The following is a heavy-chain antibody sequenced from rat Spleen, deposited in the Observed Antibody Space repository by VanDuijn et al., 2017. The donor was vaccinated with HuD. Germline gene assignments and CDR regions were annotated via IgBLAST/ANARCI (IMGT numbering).Heavy chain of an antibody. J-gene: IGHJ3*01. D-gene: IGHD1-11*01. CDR3: ARSEGVHYNLPFAS. CDR1: GFIFSDYN. CDR2: IIYDGTRT. V-gene: IGHV5S10*01. Sequence: EVQLVESGGGLVQPGRSLKLSCAASGFIFSDYNMAWVRQAPKKGLDWVATIIYDGTRTHYRDSVKGRFTISRDNAKSTLYLQMDSLRSEDTSTYYCARSEGVHYNLPFASWGQGTLVTVSS.